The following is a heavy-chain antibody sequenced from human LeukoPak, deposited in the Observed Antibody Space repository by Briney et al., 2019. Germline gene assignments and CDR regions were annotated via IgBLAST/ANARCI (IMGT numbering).Heavy chain of an antibody. Sequence: GGSLRLSCVASGFTLVNYRMNWVGQAPGTGLEGVAVISYDGSNKYYADSVKGRFTISRDNSKNTLYLQMNSLRAEDTAVYYCATGKRGYSYGSGGYWGQGTLVTVSS. J-gene: IGHJ4*02. D-gene: IGHD5-18*01. V-gene: IGHV3-30-3*01. CDR1: GFTLVNYR. CDR3: ATGKRGYSYGSGGY. CDR2: ISYDGSNK.